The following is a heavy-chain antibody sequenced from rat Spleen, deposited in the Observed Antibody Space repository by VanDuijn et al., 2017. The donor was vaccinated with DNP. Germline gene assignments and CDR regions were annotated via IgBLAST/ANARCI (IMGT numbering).Heavy chain of an antibody. D-gene: IGHD1-1*01. V-gene: IGHV3-1*01. CDR2: ISYSGST. CDR1: GYSITSCC. J-gene: IGHJ3*01. Sequence: EVQLQESGPGLVKPSQSLSLTCSVTGYSITSCCRWTWIRKFPGNKMEWVGHISYSGSTSYNPSLKSRISITRDTSKNQFFLQVNSVISEDTATYYCARSGYSSGGSWFAYWGQGTLVAVSS. CDR3: ARSGYSSGGSWFAY.